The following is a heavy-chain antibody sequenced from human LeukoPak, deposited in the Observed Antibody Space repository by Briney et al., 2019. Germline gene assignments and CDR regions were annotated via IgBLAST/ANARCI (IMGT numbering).Heavy chain of an antibody. CDR3: ARDTSGYRRGSFDY. CDR2: IYYSGST. CDR1: GGSINSYY. D-gene: IGHD3-22*01. J-gene: IGHJ4*02. Sequence: AEPLSLPCSVSGGSINSYYWSWMRQPPGKGLEWIGYIYYSGSTNYKPSLKSRVTISLDTSNNQFSLKLSSVTAADTAVYYCARDTSGYRRGSFDYWGQGTLVTVSS. V-gene: IGHV4-59*01.